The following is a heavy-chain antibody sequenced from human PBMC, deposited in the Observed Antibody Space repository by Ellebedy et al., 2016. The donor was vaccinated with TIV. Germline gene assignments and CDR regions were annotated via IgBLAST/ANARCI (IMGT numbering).Heavy chain of an antibody. CDR2: IIPIFGTA. V-gene: IGHV1-69*13. Sequence: SVKVSXKASGGTFSSYAISWVRQAPGQGLEWMGGIIPIFGTANYAQKFQGRVTITADESTSTAYMELSSLRSEDTAVYYCARESEGGYCSGGSCYSTWGQGTMVTVSS. J-gene: IGHJ3*01. CDR1: GGTFSSYA. CDR3: ARESEGGYCSGGSCYST. D-gene: IGHD2-15*01.